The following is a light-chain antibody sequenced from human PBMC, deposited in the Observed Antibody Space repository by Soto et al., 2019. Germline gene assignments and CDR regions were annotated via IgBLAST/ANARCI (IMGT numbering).Light chain of an antibody. CDR2: GAS. V-gene: IGKV3-20*01. J-gene: IGKJ1*01. Sequence: EIVLTQSPDTVSLSPGESATLSCRASQSVTSIYLAWYQQKPGQAPRLLIYGASSRATGIPDRFSGGGSGTDFTLTISRLEPEDFAVYYCQQYGNSPWTFGQGTKVDIK. CDR3: QQYGNSPWT. CDR1: QSVTSIY.